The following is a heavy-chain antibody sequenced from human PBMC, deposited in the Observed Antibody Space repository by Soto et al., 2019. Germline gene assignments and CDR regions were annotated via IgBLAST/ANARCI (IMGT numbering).Heavy chain of an antibody. V-gene: IGHV3-13*01. CDR2: IGTAGDT. J-gene: IGHJ6*03. D-gene: IGHD1-20*01. Sequence: HPGGSLRLSCAASGFTFSSYDMHWVRQATGKGLEWVSAIGTAGDTYYPGSVKGRFTISRENAKNSLYLQMNSLRAGDTAVYYCARGNNQAYYYYMDVWGKGTTVTVSS. CDR1: GFTFSSYD. CDR3: ARGNNQAYYYYMDV.